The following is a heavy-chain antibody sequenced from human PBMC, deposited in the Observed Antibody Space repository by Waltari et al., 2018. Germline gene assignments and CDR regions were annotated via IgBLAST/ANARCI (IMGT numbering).Heavy chain of an antibody. Sequence: QVQLVESGGGVVQPGRSLRLSCAASGFTFSSYAMHWARQAPGKGLEWVAVISYDGSNKYYADSVKGRFTISRDNSKNTLYLQMNSLRAEDTAVYYCARLSGSYYDFDYWGQGTLVTVSS. CDR1: GFTFSSYA. CDR3: ARLSGSYYDFDY. CDR2: ISYDGSNK. D-gene: IGHD1-26*01. J-gene: IGHJ4*02. V-gene: IGHV3-30-3*01.